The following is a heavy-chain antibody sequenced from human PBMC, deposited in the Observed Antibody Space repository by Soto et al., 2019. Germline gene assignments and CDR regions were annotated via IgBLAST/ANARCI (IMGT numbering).Heavy chain of an antibody. D-gene: IGHD2-15*01. Sequence: QVQLVQSGAEVKKPGSSMKVSCKASGGIFSDLAFSWVRQAPGQGPEWMGGIMPIFDRPDYAQKFRGRVTITADESTSTAYVELRSLTSEDTAVYYCATWLRTGGLGNYYYGMDVWGQGTTVTVSS. V-gene: IGHV1-69*12. J-gene: IGHJ6*02. CDR3: ATWLRTGGLGNYYYGMDV. CDR1: GGIFSDLA. CDR2: IMPIFDRP.